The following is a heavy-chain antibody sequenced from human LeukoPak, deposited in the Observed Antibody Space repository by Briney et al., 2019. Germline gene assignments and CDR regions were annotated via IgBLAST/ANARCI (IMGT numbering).Heavy chain of an antibody. D-gene: IGHD3-22*01. CDR3: ARGYYDNSGYSNPFDY. CDR1: GGSFSSGSYY. CDR2: IYYSGST. V-gene: IGHV4-61*01. J-gene: IGHJ4*02. Sequence: PSETLSLTCTVSGGSFSSGSYYWRWIRQPPGKGLEWIGYIYYSGSTNYNPSLKSRVTISIDTSKNQFSLKLSPVTAADTAVYYCARGYYDNSGYSNPFDYWGQGTLVTVSS.